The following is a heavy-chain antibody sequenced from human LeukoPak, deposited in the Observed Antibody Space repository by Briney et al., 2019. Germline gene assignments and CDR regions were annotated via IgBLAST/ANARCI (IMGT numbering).Heavy chain of an antibody. CDR2: ISGSDAST. V-gene: IGHV3-23*01. J-gene: IGHJ5*02. CDR1: GFTFSSYA. D-gene: IGHD3-10*01. Sequence: PGGSLRLSCAASGFTFSSYAMSWVRQTPGKGLEWVSAISGSDASTYYTDSVKGRFTISRDNSKNTLYLHMNSLRAEDTAVYYCAKDVTYYFGSGSNPNWFDPWGQGTLVTVSS. CDR3: AKDVTYYFGSGSNPNWFDP.